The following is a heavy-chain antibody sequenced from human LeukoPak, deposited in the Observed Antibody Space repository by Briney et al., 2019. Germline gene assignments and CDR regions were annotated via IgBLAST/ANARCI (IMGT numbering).Heavy chain of an antibody. Sequence: GGSLRLSCAASGSTFSNYSMNWARQAPGKGLEWVSSISSSSRYIFSAGSVKGRFTISRDNAKNSLYLQMNSLRAEDTAIYYCASSLSSTTDYWGQGTLVIVSS. CDR2: ISSSSRYI. D-gene: IGHD6-13*01. V-gene: IGHV3-21*01. J-gene: IGHJ4*02. CDR3: ASSLSSTTDY. CDR1: GSTFSNYS.